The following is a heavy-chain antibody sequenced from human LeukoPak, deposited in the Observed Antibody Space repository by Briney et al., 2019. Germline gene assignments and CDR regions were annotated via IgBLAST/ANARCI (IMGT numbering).Heavy chain of an antibody. CDR2: FSYDGSDI. CDR3: VKEQSSGGYRVADY. J-gene: IGHJ4*02. Sequence: PGRSLRLSCTASGFTFSNCGMHWVRQAPGKRLERVAVFSYDGSDIYYGDSVKGRFTISRDISKNTLYLQMNSLRAEDTAVYYCVKEQSSGGYRVADYWGQGTLVTVSS. CDR1: GFTFSNCG. V-gene: IGHV3-30*18. D-gene: IGHD6-19*01.